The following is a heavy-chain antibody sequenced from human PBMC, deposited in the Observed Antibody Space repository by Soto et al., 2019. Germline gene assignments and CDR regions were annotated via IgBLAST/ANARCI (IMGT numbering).Heavy chain of an antibody. Sequence: GASVKVSCKVSGYTLTELSMHWVRQAPGKGLEWMGGFDPEDGETIYAQKFQGRVTMTEDTSTVTAYMELSSLRSEDTAVYYCATGSRRFLEWLIVAFDIWGQGTMVTVSS. CDR2: FDPEDGET. CDR3: ATGSRRFLEWLIVAFDI. D-gene: IGHD3-3*01. V-gene: IGHV1-24*01. CDR1: GYTLTELS. J-gene: IGHJ3*02.